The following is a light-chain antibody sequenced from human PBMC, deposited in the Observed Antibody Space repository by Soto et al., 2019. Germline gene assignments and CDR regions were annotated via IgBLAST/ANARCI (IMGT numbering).Light chain of an antibody. CDR3: VLYMGSGIWV. Sequence: QTVVTQEPSFSVSPGGTVTLTCGVSSGSVSTRYYPSWYQQTPGQAPRTLIYSTSTRSSGVPDRFSGSIVGYKAALTISGAQADDESDYYCVLYMGSGIWVFGGGTKVTVL. CDR2: STS. V-gene: IGLV8-61*01. CDR1: SGSVSTRYY. J-gene: IGLJ3*02.